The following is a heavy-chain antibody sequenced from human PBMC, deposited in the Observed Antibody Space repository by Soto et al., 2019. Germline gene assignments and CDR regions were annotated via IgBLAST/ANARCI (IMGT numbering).Heavy chain of an antibody. D-gene: IGHD3-10*01. V-gene: IGHV1-46*01. CDR3: GRVMRSLLSITALDT. J-gene: IGHJ5*02. CDR1: GYTFTRDQ. CDR2: VDPSGGKT. Sequence: ASVKVSCKASGYTFTRDQIHWVRQAPGQGLEWMGMVDPSGGKTNYAQKFQGRVTMTRDTSTSTVYMALSSLRSEDTAIYFCGRVMRSLLSITALDTWGQGTLVTVSS.